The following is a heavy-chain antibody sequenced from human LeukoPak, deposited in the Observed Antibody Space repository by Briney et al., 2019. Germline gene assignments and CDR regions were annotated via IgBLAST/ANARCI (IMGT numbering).Heavy chain of an antibody. CDR2: IIPILGIA. Sequence: ASVKVSCKASGGTFSSYTISWVRQAPGQGLEWMGRIIPILGIANYAQKFQGRVTITADKSTSTAYMELSSLRSEDTAVYYCVGPLNTLGGPEYYYYYGMDVWGQGTTVPVSS. J-gene: IGHJ6*02. CDR1: GGTFSSYT. V-gene: IGHV1-69*02. CDR3: VGPLNTLGGPEYYYYYGMDV. D-gene: IGHD3-16*01.